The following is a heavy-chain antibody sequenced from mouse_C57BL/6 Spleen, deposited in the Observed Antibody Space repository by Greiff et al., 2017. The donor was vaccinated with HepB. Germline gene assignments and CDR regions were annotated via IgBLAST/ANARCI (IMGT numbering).Heavy chain of an antibody. CDR2: IRNKANGYTT. J-gene: IGHJ2*01. CDR3: ARSGGNYDY. CDR1: GFTFTDYY. V-gene: IGHV7-3*01. D-gene: IGHD2-1*01. Sequence: EVHLVESGGGLVQPGGSLILSCAASGFTFTDYYMSWVRQPPGKALEWLGFIRNKANGYTTEYSASVKGRFTISRDNSQSILYLQMNALRAEDSATYYCARSGGNYDYWGQGTTLTVSS.